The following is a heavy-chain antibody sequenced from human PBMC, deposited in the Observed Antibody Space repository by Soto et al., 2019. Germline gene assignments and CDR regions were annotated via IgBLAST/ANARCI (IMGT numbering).Heavy chain of an antibody. CDR3: ARGLPPAPSYLDY. CDR1: GFTVSSNY. J-gene: IGHJ4*02. CDR2: IYSGGST. Sequence: GGSLRLSCAASGFTVSSNYMSWVRQAPGKGLEWVSVIYSGGSTYYADSVKGRFTISRDNSKNTLYLQMNSLRAEDTAVYYCARGLPPAPSYLDYWGQGTLVTVSS. V-gene: IGHV3-66*01. D-gene: IGHD2-15*01.